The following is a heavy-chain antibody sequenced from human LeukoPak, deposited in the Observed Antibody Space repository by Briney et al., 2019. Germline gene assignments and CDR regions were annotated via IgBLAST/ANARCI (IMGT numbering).Heavy chain of an antibody. V-gene: IGHV4-59*01. CDR1: GGSISDYY. Sequence: PPETLSLTCAVSGGSISDYYWSWIRQPPGKGLEWIGYSHYSGSTNYNPSLKSRVTIQVDTSKNQFSLKLSSVTAADTAVYYCARFRDAYSPWSQGTMVTVSS. J-gene: IGHJ3*01. CDR2: SHYSGST. D-gene: IGHD5-24*01. CDR3: ARFRDAYSP.